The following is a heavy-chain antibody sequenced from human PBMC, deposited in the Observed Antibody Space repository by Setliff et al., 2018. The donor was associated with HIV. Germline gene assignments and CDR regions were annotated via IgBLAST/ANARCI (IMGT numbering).Heavy chain of an antibody. D-gene: IGHD3-22*01. J-gene: IGHJ4*02. V-gene: IGHV4-39*07. CDR1: GGSISSSHDF. CDR3: ARVPGRDYYDTSGDFDY. CDR2: ISYGGIT. Sequence: TLSLPCTVSGGSISSSHDFWNWIRQPPGKGLEWIGAISYGGITYYNPSLTSRVTISVDTSKNQFSLKVTSVTAADTAVYYCARVPGRDYYDTSGDFDYWGLGTLVTVSS.